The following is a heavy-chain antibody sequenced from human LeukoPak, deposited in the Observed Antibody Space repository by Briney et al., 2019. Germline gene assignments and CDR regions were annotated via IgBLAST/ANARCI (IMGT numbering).Heavy chain of an antibody. CDR3: ARTYSSSWYDYYGMDV. CDR1: GYSFTSYW. Sequence: GESLKISCKGSGYSFTSYWIGWVRQMPGKGLEWTGIIYPGDSDTRYSPSFQGQVTISADKSISTAYLQWSSLKASDTAMYYCARTYSSSWYDYYGMDVWGQGTTVTVSS. V-gene: IGHV5-51*01. CDR2: IYPGDSDT. J-gene: IGHJ6*02. D-gene: IGHD6-13*01.